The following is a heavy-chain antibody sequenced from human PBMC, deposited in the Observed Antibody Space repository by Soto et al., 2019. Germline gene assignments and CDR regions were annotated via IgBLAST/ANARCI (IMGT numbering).Heavy chain of an antibody. D-gene: IGHD5-12*01. V-gene: IGHV1-2*02. Sequence: QVQLVQSGAEVKKPGTSVKVSCEASGYTFTDYYMHWVRQVPGQGLEWMGWINPNSGDIKYAQKFQGRVAVTRDTSITTVYMKLSRLTSDDTAVYYCARGRGVANNYLVLFDYWGQGTLVTVSS. CDR1: GYTFTDYY. J-gene: IGHJ4*02. CDR3: ARGRGVANNYLVLFDY. CDR2: INPNSGDI.